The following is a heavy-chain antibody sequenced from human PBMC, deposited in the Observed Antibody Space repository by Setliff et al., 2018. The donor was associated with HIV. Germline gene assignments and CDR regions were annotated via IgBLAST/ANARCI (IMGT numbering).Heavy chain of an antibody. V-gene: IGHV3-7*03. J-gene: IGHJ4*02. CDR1: GFTFSIHA. CDR2: INQDGDDK. CDR3: ARLRIPGDS. Sequence: GGSLRLSCAAPGFTFSIHAMTWVRQAPGKGLEWVANINQDGDDKYYVDSVKGRFTISRDNAKNSLYLEMNSLRAEDTAIYYCARLRIPGDSWGQGTLVTVSS.